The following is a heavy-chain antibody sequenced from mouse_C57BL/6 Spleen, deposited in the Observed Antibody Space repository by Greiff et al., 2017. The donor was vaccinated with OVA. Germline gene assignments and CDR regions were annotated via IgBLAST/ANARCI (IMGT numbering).Heavy chain of an antibody. CDR1: GYSFTGYF. V-gene: IGHV1-20*01. CDR2: INPYNGDT. J-gene: IGHJ1*03. D-gene: IGHD1-1*01. Sequence: VQLKQSGPELVKPGDSVKISCKASGYSFTGYFMNWVMQSHGKSLEWIGRINPYNGDTFYNQKFKGKATLTVDKSSSTAHMELRSLTSEDSAVYYCARYYGSSYRYFDVWGTGTTVTVSS. CDR3: ARYYGSSYRYFDV.